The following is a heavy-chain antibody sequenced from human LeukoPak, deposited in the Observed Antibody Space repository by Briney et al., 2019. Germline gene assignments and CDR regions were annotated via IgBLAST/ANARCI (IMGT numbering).Heavy chain of an antibody. CDR2: ISAYNGNT. CDR1: GYTFTSYG. J-gene: IGHJ6*02. D-gene: IGHD2-15*01. Sequence: ASVKVSCKASGYTFTSYGISWVRQAPGQGLERMGWISAYNGNTNYAQTLQGRVTMTTDTSTSTAYMELRSMRSDDTAVFFWQRTAYDIVVVVAAILDYYYYGMDVWGQGTTVTVSS. V-gene: IGHV1-18*01. CDR3: QRTAYDIVVVVAAILDYYYYGMDV.